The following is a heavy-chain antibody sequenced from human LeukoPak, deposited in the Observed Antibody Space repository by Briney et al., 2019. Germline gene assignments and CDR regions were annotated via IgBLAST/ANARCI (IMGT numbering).Heavy chain of an antibody. D-gene: IGHD3-10*01. CDR3: AKVSQASYYGSGSYPDY. V-gene: IGHV3-74*01. Sequence: GGSLRLSCAASGFTFSSYWMHWVRQAPGKGLVWVSRINSDGSSTSYADSVKGRFTISRDNAKNTLYLQMNSLRAEDTAVYYCAKVSQASYYGSGSYPDYWGQGTMVTVSS. CDR2: INSDGSST. J-gene: IGHJ4*02. CDR1: GFTFSSYW.